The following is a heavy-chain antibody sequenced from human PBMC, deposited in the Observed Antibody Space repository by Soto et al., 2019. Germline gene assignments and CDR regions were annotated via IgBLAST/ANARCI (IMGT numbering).Heavy chain of an antibody. V-gene: IGHV3-48*03. CDR3: ARETLRDAIDI. J-gene: IGHJ3*02. CDR1: GFDFRSYE. Sequence: GSLRLSCGASGFDFRSYEMNWVRQAPGKGLEWVSNIRANDESIYYADSVKGRVSVSRDNAKNSLFLEMNSLRVDDTAVYYCARETLRDAIDIWGQGTMVTVSS. CDR2: IRANDESI.